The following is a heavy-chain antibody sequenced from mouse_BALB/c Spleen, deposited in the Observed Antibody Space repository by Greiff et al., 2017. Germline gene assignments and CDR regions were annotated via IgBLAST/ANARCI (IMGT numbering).Heavy chain of an antibody. CDR3: ARTYGSSYDWYFDV. D-gene: IGHD1-1*01. CDR2: ISNLAYSI. Sequence: EVQVVESGGGLVQPGGSRKLSCAASGFTFSDYGMAWVRQAPGKGPAWVAFISNLAYSIYYADTVTGRFTISRENAKNTLYLEMSSLRSEDTAMYYCARTYGSSYDWYFDVWGAGTTVTVSS. J-gene: IGHJ1*01. CDR1: GFTFSDYG. V-gene: IGHV5-15*02.